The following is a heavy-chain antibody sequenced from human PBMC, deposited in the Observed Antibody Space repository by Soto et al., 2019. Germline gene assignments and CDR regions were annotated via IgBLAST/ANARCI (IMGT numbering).Heavy chain of an antibody. CDR2: ISGSGGNT. V-gene: IGHV3-23*01. D-gene: IGHD7-27*01. Sequence: EVQLLQSGGGLVQPGGSLRLSCAASGFSFSSYAMSWVRQAPGKGLEWVSAISGSGGNTYYADSVKGRFTISRDNSKNTLYMQMYSLRAEDTAVYYCTKEWGRPLDYWGQGTLVTVSS. CDR1: GFSFSSYA. J-gene: IGHJ4*02. CDR3: TKEWGRPLDY.